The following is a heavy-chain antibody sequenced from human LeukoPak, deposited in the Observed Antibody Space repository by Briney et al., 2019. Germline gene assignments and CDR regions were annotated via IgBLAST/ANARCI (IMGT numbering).Heavy chain of an antibody. V-gene: IGHV3-64D*09. CDR2: ISNKGVST. CDR1: GFTIIIDA. CDR3: VKGGQYSSSSHFDY. Sequence: GASLILSWSASGFTIIIDAMHSVRQGPGNGLEYVSGISNKGVSTYYADSVKGRFTISRDNSKDTMFLQMSSLRAEDTAVYYCVKGGQYSSSSHFDYWGQGTLVTVSS. J-gene: IGHJ4*02. D-gene: IGHD6-6*01.